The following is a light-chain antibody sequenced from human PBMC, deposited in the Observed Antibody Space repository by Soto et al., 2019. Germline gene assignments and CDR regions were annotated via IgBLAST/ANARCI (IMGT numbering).Light chain of an antibody. J-gene: IGLJ3*02. Sequence: QSVLTQPPSVSGSPGQSVTISCTGTSSDVGSYNRVSWYQQPPGTAPKLMIYQVSNRPSGVPDRFSGSKSGNTASLTISGLQAEDEADDYCSSYTSSSTWGFGGGTQLTVL. CDR2: QVS. CDR3: SSYTSSSTWG. CDR1: SSDVGSYNR. V-gene: IGLV2-18*02.